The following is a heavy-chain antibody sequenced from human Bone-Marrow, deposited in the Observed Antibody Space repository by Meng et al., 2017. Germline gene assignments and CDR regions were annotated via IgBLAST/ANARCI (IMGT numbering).Heavy chain of an antibody. CDR1: GFTFSSYA. V-gene: IGHV3-23*01. D-gene: IGHD3-10*01. J-gene: IGHJ4*02. CDR2: LSGSGGST. CDR3: ANLGSGKITMVRGVIITANYFDY. Sequence: GESLKISCAASGFTFSSYAMSWVRQAPGKGLEWVSALSGSGGSTYYADSVKGRFTISRDNSKNTLYLQMNSLRAEDTAVYYCANLGSGKITMVRGVIITANYFDYWGQGTLVTVSS.